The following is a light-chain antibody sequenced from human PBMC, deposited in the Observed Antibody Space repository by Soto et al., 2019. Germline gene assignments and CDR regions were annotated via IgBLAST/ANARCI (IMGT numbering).Light chain of an antibody. J-gene: IGLJ1*01. CDR3: SSYTSSSTRV. CDR1: SSDVGGYNY. V-gene: IGLV2-14*01. Sequence: LTQPASVSGSPGPSITISCTGTSSDVGGYNYVSWYQQHPGKAPKLIIYEVSNRPSGFSNRFSGSKSGNTASLTISGLQAEDEADYYCSSYTSSSTRVFGTGTKVTVL. CDR2: EVS.